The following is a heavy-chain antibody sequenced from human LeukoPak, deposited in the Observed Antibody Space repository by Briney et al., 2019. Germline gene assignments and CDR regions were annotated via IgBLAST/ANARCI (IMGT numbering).Heavy chain of an antibody. Sequence: ASVKLSCTASGYTFTSYGISWVRQAPGQGLEWVGWISAYNGNTNYAQKLQGRVTMTTDTSTSTAYMELRSLRSDDTAVYYCARGTAAMRAEYFQHWGQGTLVTVSS. D-gene: IGHD2-2*01. J-gene: IGHJ1*01. CDR2: ISAYNGNT. V-gene: IGHV1-18*04. CDR1: GYTFTSYG. CDR3: ARGTAAMRAEYFQH.